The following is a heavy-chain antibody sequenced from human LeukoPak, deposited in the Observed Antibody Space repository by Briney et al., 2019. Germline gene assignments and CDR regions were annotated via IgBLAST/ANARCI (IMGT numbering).Heavy chain of an antibody. D-gene: IGHD4/OR15-4a*01. V-gene: IGHV3-53*01. CDR1: GFTVSRNN. Sequence: GGSLRLSCAASGFTVSRNNMGWVRQAPGKGLEWVSGLYRGGNTYNADSVQGRFVISRDISRNTLYLQMNSLRAEDTAVYYCAGSYGAGAFDIWGQGTMVTVSS. CDR3: AGSYGAGAFDI. J-gene: IGHJ3*02. CDR2: LYRGGNT.